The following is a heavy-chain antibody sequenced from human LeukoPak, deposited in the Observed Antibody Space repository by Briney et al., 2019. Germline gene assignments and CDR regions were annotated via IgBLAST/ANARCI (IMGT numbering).Heavy chain of an antibody. J-gene: IGHJ3*02. CDR3: ARQRDSFDI. D-gene: IGHD3-22*01. V-gene: IGHV1-8*03. CDR2: MNPNSGNT. CDR1: GYTFTSYD. Sequence: ASVKVSCKASGYTFTSYDINWVRQATGQGLEWMGWMNPNSGNTDYAQKFQGRVTITRSTSMSTAYMELGSLRSEGTAVYYCARQRDSFDIWGQGTTVTVSS.